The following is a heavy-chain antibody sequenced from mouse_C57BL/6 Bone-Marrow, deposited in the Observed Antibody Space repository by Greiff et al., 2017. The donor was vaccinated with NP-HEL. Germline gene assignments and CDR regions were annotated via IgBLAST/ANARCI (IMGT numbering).Heavy chain of an antibody. CDR1: GFTFSSYG. Sequence: EVQLVESGGDLVKPGGSLKLSCAASGFTFSSYGMSWVRQTPDKRLEWVAIISSGGSYTYYPDSVKGRFTISRDNAKNTLYLKMSSLKSEDTAMDYCAREGNYYDYAYWGKGTLVTVSA. J-gene: IGHJ3*01. CDR2: ISSGGSYT. CDR3: AREGNYYDYAY. V-gene: IGHV5-6*01. D-gene: IGHD2-4*01.